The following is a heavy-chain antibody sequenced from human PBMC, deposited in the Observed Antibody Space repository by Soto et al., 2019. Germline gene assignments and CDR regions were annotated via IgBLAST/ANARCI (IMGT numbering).Heavy chain of an antibody. CDR1: GGSFSGYY. J-gene: IGHJ4*02. D-gene: IGHD6-6*01. V-gene: IGHV4-34*01. CDR2: INHSGST. Sequence: QVQLQQWGAGLLKPSETLSLTCAVYGGSFSGYYWSWIRQPPGKGLEWIGEINHSGSTNYNPSLKSRVTISVDTSKNQFSLKLSSVTAADTAVYYCARGLLVEASRPRYFDYWGQGTLVTVSS. CDR3: ARGLLVEASRPRYFDY.